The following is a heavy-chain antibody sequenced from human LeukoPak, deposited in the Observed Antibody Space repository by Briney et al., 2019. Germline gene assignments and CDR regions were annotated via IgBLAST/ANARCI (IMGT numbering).Heavy chain of an antibody. CDR2: INPNSGGT. J-gene: IGHJ5*02. CDR3: ARDVAGELNHFDWFDP. V-gene: IGHV1-2*02. CDR1: GYTFTCYY. Sequence: GESLKISCKASGYTFTCYYMHWVRQAPGQGLEWMGWINPNSGGTNYSQKFQGRVTMTRDTSISTAYMELSRLRSDDTAVYYCARDVAGELNHFDWFDPWGQGTLVTISS. D-gene: IGHD1-14*01.